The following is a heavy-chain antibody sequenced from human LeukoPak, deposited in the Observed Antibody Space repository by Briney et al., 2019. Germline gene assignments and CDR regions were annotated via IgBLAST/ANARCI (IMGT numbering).Heavy chain of an antibody. V-gene: IGHV3-23*01. CDR3: AKVRSSGWYSNQGGY. CDR1: GFTFSSYA. Sequence: GGSLRLSCAASGFTFSSYAMSWVRQAPGKGLEWVSAISGSGGSTYYADSVKGRFTTSRDNSKNTLYLQMNSLRAEDTAVYYCAKVRSSGWYSNQGGYWGQGTLVTVSS. J-gene: IGHJ4*02. CDR2: ISGSGGST. D-gene: IGHD6-19*01.